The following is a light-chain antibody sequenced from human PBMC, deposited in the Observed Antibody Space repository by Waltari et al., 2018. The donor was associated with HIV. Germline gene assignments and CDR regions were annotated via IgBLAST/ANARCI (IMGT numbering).Light chain of an antibody. CDR2: MNN. Sequence: VLTQPPSASGTPGQTVIISCSGNTSNIANNDVTWYQHLPGSAPKLLNYMNNYPPSVVPDRFAGSRSGTSASLTISGLQMEDEAQYYCATCDDSLNGVFGAGTRLTVL. J-gene: IGLJ3*02. V-gene: IGLV1-44*01. CDR1: TSNIANND. CDR3: ATCDDSLNGV.